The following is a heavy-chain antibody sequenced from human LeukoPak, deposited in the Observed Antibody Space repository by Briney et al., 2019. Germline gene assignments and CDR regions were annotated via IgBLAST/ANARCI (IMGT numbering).Heavy chain of an antibody. CDR2: INHSGST. CDR1: GGSFSGYY. J-gene: IGHJ5*02. V-gene: IGHV4-34*01. Sequence: SETLSLTCAVYGGSFSGYYWSWIRQPPGKGLEWIGEINHSGSTNYNPSLKSRVTISVDTSKNQFSLKLSSVTAADTAVYYCARARSYYDSSGSRGGFDPWGQGTLVTVSS. D-gene: IGHD3-22*01. CDR3: ARARSYYDSSGSRGGFDP.